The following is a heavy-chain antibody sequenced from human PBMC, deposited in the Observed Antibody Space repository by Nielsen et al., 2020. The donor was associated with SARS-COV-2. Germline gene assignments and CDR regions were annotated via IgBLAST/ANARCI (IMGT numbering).Heavy chain of an antibody. CDR3: ARERSREYGIDV. V-gene: IGHV1-18*01. D-gene: IGHD1-26*01. J-gene: IGHJ6*02. CDR2: ISTHKGKT. CDR1: GYTFTSNG. Sequence: ASVKVSCKASGYTFTSNGISWVRQAPGQGLEWMGWISTHKGKTNYAQKFQGRVTFTRDTSASPAYMELSSLRFEDTAVYYCARERSREYGIDVWGQGTTVTVSS.